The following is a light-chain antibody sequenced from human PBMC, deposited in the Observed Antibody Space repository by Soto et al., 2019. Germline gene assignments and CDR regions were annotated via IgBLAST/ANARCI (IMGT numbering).Light chain of an antibody. V-gene: IGKV1-39*01. CDR2: AAS. CDR3: QQSYSTPPWT. Sequence: DIQMTQSPSSLSASVGDRVTITCRASQSISSYLNWYQQKPGKAXKLLIYAASSLQSGVPSRFSGSGSGTDFTLTISSLQPEDFATYYGQQSYSTPPWTFGQGTKVDIK. CDR1: QSISSY. J-gene: IGKJ1*01.